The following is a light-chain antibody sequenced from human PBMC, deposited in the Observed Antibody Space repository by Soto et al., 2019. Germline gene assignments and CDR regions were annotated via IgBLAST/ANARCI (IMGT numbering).Light chain of an antibody. V-gene: IGKV1-39*01. J-gene: IGKJ2*01. CDR1: QSISTY. CDR2: AAS. CDR3: KLSLKHPII. Sequence: DIQMTQSPSSLSASVGDRVTISCRASQSISTYLNGYQQELWKAPVLLIYAASNLQGVVPSRFSGRGSGTDFTPTISCLKPQDFGTCDSKLSLKHPIIFGKGTKLEI.